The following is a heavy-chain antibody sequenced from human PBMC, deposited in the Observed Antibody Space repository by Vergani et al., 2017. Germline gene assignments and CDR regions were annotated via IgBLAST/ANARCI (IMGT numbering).Heavy chain of an antibody. CDR1: GFVFSESP. V-gene: IGHV3-73*01. CDR3: TKGSRGYTGYFFDY. CDR2: IRRRSEHYAT. D-gene: IGHD5-12*01. Sequence: EVQLMESGGSWAQPGGSLRLSCAASGFVFSESPIHWVRQVPGKGLEWLGHIRRRSEHYATAYGPSLIGRATISRDDSTNTAYLQLSSLGTDDTAVYYCTKGSRGYTGYFFDYWGQGTLATVSS. J-gene: IGHJ4*02.